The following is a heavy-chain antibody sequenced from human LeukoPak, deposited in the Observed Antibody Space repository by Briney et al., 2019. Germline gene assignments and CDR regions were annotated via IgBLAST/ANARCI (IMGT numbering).Heavy chain of an antibody. V-gene: IGHV3-7*01. Sequence: PGGSLRLSCAASGFTFSSYWMSWVRQAPGKGLECVANIKQDGSETYYVDSVKGRFTISRDNAKNSLYLQMNSMRAEDTAVYYCAARRDGYNMWGQGTLVTVSS. CDR1: GFTFSSYW. D-gene: IGHD5-24*01. CDR3: AARRDGYNM. CDR2: IKQDGSET. J-gene: IGHJ4*02.